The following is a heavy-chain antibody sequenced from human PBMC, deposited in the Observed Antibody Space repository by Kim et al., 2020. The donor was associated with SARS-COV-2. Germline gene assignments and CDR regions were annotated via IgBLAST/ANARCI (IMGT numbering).Heavy chain of an antibody. Sequence: SETLSLTCAVYGGSFSGYYWSWIRQPPGKGLEWIGEINHSGSTNYNPSLKSRVTISVDTSKNQFSLKLSSVTAADTAVYYCARVLADSGVMSLYYYYYGMDVWGQGTTVTVSS. V-gene: IGHV4-34*01. D-gene: IGHD3-16*01. CDR1: GGSFSGYY. J-gene: IGHJ6*02. CDR2: INHSGST. CDR3: ARVLADSGVMSLYYYYYGMDV.